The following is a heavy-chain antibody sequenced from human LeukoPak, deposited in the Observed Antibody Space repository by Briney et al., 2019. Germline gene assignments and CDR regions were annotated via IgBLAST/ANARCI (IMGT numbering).Heavy chain of an antibody. D-gene: IGHD1-1*01. CDR3: AKDRFPNDGNWDFDY. CDR2: IGGSGGGT. J-gene: IGHJ4*02. Sequence: PGGSLRLSCAAPGFTFRSYAMSWVRQAPGKGLEWVSAIGGSGGGTYYADSVKGRFTMSRDNSENTLYLQMNNLGAEDTAIYYCAKDRFPNDGNWDFDYWGQGTLVTVSS. V-gene: IGHV3-23*01. CDR1: GFTFRSYA.